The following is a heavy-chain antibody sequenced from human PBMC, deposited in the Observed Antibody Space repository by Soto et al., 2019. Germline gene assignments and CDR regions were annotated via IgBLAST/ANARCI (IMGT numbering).Heavy chain of an antibody. CDR2: IYPGDSDT. Sequence: GESVKISCKGSGYSFTSYWIGWVRQMPGKGLEWMGIIYPGDSDTRYSPSFQGQVTISADKSISTAYLQWSSLKASDTAMYYCASPAGRKQRFSYYYYGMDVSGRGTTVTVYS. J-gene: IGHJ6*02. V-gene: IGHV5-51*01. CDR1: GYSFTSYW. D-gene: IGHD3-3*01. CDR3: ASPAGRKQRFSYYYYGMDV.